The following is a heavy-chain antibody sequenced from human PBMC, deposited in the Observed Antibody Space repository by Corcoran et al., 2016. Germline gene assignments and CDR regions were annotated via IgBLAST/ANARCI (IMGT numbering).Heavy chain of an antibody. D-gene: IGHD6-6*01. CDR1: GGTFSSYA. CDR3: ARSIAARPPYYYYYYGMDV. V-gene: IGHV1-69*01. Sequence: QVQLVQSGAEVKKPGSSVKVSCKASGGTFSSYAISWVRQAPGQGLEWMGGIIPIFGTANYAQKFQGRGTITADEATSTAYMELSSLRSEDTAVYYCARSIAARPPYYYYYYGMDVWGQGTTVTVSS. J-gene: IGHJ6*02. CDR2: IIPIFGTA.